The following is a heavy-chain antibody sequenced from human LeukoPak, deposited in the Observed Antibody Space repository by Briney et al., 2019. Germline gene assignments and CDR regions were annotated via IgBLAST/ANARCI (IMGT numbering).Heavy chain of an antibody. CDR3: ARPTGDYYNCFDP. J-gene: IGHJ5*02. V-gene: IGHV1-2*02. CDR1: GYTFTGHY. CDR2: INPNSGGT. D-gene: IGHD4-17*01. Sequence: ASVKVSCKASGYTFTGHYMHWVRQAPGQGLEWMGWINPNSGGTNYAQKFQDRVTLTRDTSISTAYMELTNLRSDDTAVYYCARPTGDYYNCFDPWGQGTLVTVSS.